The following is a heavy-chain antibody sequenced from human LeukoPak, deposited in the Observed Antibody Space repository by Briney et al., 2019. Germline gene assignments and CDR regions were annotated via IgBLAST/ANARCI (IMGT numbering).Heavy chain of an antibody. V-gene: IGHV1-18*01. CDR3: ARDSIAVAGTPDY. D-gene: IGHD6-19*01. Sequence: GASVNVSCRSSGYTFTIYGISCVRQAPGQRLEWMGWISAYNGNTNYAQKLQGRVTMTTDTSTSTAYMELRSLRSDDTAVYYCARDSIAVAGTPDYWGQGTLVTVSS. CDR2: ISAYNGNT. J-gene: IGHJ4*02. CDR1: GYTFTIYG.